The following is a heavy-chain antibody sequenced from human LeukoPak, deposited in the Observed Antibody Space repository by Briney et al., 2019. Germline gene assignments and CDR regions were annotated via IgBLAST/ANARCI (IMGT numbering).Heavy chain of an antibody. V-gene: IGHV3-11*01. CDR1: GFTFSDFY. J-gene: IGHJ5*02. D-gene: IGHD3-9*01. CDR3: TTDLPYYDILTGYSTT. Sequence: PGGSLRLSCAASGFTFSDFYMIWIRQAPGKGLEWVSYVSSSGSAMYYADSVKGRFTISRDNAKNSLYLQMNSLKTEDTAVYYCTTDLPYYDILTGYSTTWGQGTLVTVSS. CDR2: VSSSGSAM.